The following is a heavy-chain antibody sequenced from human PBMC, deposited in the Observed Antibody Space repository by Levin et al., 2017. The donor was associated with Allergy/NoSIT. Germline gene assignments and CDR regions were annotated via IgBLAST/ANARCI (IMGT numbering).Heavy chain of an antibody. J-gene: IGHJ6*02. D-gene: IGHD3-10*01. CDR3: AKVLDEMVRGVIMNPRAYYYGMDV. CDR1: GFTFSSYG. CDR2: ISYDGSNK. Sequence: GGSLRLSCAASGFTFSSYGMHWVRQAPGKGLEWVAVISYDGSNKYYADSVKGRFTISRDNSKNTLYLQMNSLRAEDTAVYYCAKVLDEMVRGVIMNPRAYYYGMDVWGQGTTVTVSS. V-gene: IGHV3-30*18.